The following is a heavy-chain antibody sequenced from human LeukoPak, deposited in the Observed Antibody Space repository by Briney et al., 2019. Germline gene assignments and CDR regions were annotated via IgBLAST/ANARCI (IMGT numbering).Heavy chain of an antibody. J-gene: IGHJ4*02. CDR1: GGSISSYY. Sequence: SETLSLTCTVSGGSISSYYWSWIRQPPGKGLEWIGYIYYSGSTNYNPSLKSRVTISVDTSKNQFSLKLSSVTAADTAVYYYARGRHSSGYYFDYWGQGTLVTVSS. CDR2: IYYSGST. D-gene: IGHD3-22*01. V-gene: IGHV4-59*01. CDR3: ARGRHSSGYYFDY.